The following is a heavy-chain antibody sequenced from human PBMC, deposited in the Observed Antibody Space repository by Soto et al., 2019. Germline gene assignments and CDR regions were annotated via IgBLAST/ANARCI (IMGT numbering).Heavy chain of an antibody. J-gene: IGHJ4*02. CDR3: ARHHVRGRTIAGAAEF. CDR1: GGSLSGYY. D-gene: IGHD1-26*01. Sequence: LSLTCAVYGGSLSGYYWSWIRQPPGKALEWIGEINHSGNTNYNPSLKTRVTISVDTSKNQLFLNLSSVTAADTAMYYCARHHVRGRTIAGAAEFWGQGTLVTVSS. V-gene: IGHV4-34*01. CDR2: INHSGNT.